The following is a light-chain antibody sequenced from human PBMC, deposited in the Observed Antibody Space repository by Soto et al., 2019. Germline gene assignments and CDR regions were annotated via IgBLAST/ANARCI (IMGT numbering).Light chain of an antibody. CDR1: SSDVGGYNY. J-gene: IGLJ3*02. CDR3: SSYAGSNKLGV. Sequence: QSALTQPPSASGSPGQSVTICCTGTSSDVGGYNYVSWYQQHPGKAPKLMIYEVSKRPSGVPDRFSGSKSGNTASLTVSGLQAEDEADYYCSSYAGSNKLGVFGGGTKLTVL. CDR2: EVS. V-gene: IGLV2-8*01.